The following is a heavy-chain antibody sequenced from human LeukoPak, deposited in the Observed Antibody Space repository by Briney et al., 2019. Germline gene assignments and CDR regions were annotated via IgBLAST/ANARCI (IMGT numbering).Heavy chain of an antibody. CDR3: AGHDAGIAARPFDN. V-gene: IGHV4-4*08. J-gene: IGHJ4*02. CDR2: IHASGPT. CDR1: GGSISTYY. Sequence: PSETLSLTCTVSGGSISTYYWSWIRRPPGKGLEWISYIHASGPTNYNPSLKSRITISVDTSKNQFSLKLISVTAADHAVYYCAGHDAGIAARPFDNWGQGTLVSVSS. D-gene: IGHD6-6*01.